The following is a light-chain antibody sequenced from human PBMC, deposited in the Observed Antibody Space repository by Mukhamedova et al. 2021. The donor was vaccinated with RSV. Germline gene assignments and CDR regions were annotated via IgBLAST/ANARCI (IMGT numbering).Light chain of an antibody. V-gene: IGLV1-51*01. Sequence: VTISCSGSSSNIGNNYVSWYQQLPGTAPKLLIYDNNKRPSGIPDRFSGSKSGTSATLGITGLQTGDEADYYCGTWDSSLSALVF. J-gene: IGLJ2*01. CDR1: SSNIGNNY. CDR2: DNN. CDR3: GTWDSSLSALV.